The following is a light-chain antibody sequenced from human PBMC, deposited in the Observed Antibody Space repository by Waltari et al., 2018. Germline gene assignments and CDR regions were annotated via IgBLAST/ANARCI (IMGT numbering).Light chain of an antibody. J-gene: IGLJ1*01. V-gene: IGLV2-14*01. CDR1: SSYVCAYNF. CDR2: EVS. Sequence: QSALTQPASVSGSPGQSITISCTGTSSYVCAYNFLSWYQQHPGKAPNLMIYEVSNRPSGVSSRFSASKSGSTASLTISGLQAEDEADYHCSSFTRSNTYVFGAGTKVTVL. CDR3: SSFTRSNTYV.